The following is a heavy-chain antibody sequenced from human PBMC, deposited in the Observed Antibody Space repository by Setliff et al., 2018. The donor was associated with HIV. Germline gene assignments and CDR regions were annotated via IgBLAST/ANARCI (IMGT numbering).Heavy chain of an antibody. J-gene: IGHJ3*02. CDR1: GYTFSNYD. CDR2: MNPNSGNT. CDR3: ARGLRQDRSNSDVFDI. Sequence: ASVKVSCKASGYTFSNYDINWVRQGTGQGLEWMGWMNPNSGNTGYAQKFQGRVTMTRNTSISTVYMELTSLRYEDMAVYYCARGLRQDRSNSDVFDIWGQGTVVTVSS. V-gene: IGHV1-8*02. D-gene: IGHD4-4*01.